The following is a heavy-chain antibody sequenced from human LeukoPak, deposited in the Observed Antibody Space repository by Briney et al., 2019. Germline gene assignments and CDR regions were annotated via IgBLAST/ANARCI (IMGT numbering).Heavy chain of an antibody. J-gene: IGHJ6*02. Sequence: GGAHRLSCGATRFDFSSYGMHWVRQAPGKGLEWVAVIWYDGSNKYYADSVKGRFTISRDNSKNTLYLQMNSLRAEDTAVYYCAREIFGVALDYYGMDVWGQGTTVTVSS. CDR3: AREIFGVALDYYGMDV. D-gene: IGHD3-3*01. CDR2: IWYDGSNK. V-gene: IGHV3-33*01. CDR1: RFDFSSYG.